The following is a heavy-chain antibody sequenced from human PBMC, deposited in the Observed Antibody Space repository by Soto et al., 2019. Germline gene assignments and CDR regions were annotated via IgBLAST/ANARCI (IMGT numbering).Heavy chain of an antibody. V-gene: IGHV4-61*01. CDR3: ARDTGYYDTESYFDY. CDR2: IYYSGST. Sequence: PSETLSLTCTVSGGSVSSGSYYWSWIRQPPGKGLEWIGYIYYSGSTNYNPSLKSRVTISVETSKNQFSLKLSSVTAADTAVYYCARDTGYYDTESYFDYWGQGTMVTVSS. D-gene: IGHD3-22*01. CDR1: GGSVSSGSYY. J-gene: IGHJ4*02.